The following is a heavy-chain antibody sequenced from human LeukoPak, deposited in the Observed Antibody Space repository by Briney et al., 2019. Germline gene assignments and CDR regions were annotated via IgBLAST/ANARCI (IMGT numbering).Heavy chain of an antibody. J-gene: IGHJ1*01. CDR2: IYHSGST. V-gene: IGHV4-38-2*02. Sequence: SETLSLTCTVSGYSISSGYYWGWIRHPPGKGLEGIGSIYHSGSTYYNPSLKSRLTISVDTSKNHFSLKLSSVTAADAAVYYCVRFEYCSGSSCYGGGWGQETLVTVSS. D-gene: IGHD2-15*01. CDR3: VRFEYCSGSSCYGGG. CDR1: GYSISSGYY.